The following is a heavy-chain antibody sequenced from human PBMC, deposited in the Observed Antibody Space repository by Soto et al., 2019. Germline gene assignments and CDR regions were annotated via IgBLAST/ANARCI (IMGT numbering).Heavy chain of an antibody. Sequence: GGSLRLSCAASGSTFSSYAMSWVRQAPGKGLEWVSAISGSGGSTYYADSVKGRFTISRDNSKNTLYPQMNSLRAEDTAVYYCAKAKGSSGSKYYFDYWGQGTLVTVSS. D-gene: IGHD6-19*01. CDR3: AKAKGSSGSKYYFDY. CDR2: ISGSGGST. CDR1: GSTFSSYA. V-gene: IGHV3-23*01. J-gene: IGHJ4*02.